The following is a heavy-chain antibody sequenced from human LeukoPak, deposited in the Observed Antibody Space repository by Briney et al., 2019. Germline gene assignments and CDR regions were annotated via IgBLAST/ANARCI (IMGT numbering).Heavy chain of an antibody. J-gene: IGHJ6*02. CDR2: IIPIFGIA. CDR3: ARTGTYCSGGSCYWGYYYYGMDV. CDR1: GGTFSSYA. D-gene: IGHD2-15*01. Sequence: SVKVSCKASGGTFSSYAISWVRQAPGQGLKWMGRIIPIFGIANYAQKFQGRVTITADKSTSTAYMELSSLRSEDTAVYYCARTGTYCSGGSCYWGYYYYGMDVWGQGTTVTVSS. V-gene: IGHV1-69*04.